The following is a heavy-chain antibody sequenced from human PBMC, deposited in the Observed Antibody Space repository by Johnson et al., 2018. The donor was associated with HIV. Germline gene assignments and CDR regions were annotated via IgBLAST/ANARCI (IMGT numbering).Heavy chain of an antibody. CDR1: GFTFSSYW. CDR3: AKDPNPGGDAFDI. J-gene: IGHJ3*02. D-gene: IGHD1-14*01. V-gene: IGHV3-7*03. CDR2: IKQDGSEK. Sequence: VQLVESGGGLVQPGVSLRLSCAASGFTFSSYWMSWVRQAPGKGLEWVANIKQDGSEKYYVDSVKGRFTISRDNAKNTLYLQMNSLRAEDTAVYYCAKDPNPGGDAFDIWGQGTMVTVSS.